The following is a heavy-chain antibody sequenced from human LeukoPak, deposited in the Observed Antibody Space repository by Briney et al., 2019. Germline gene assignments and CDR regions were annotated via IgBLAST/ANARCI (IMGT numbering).Heavy chain of an antibody. CDR1: GGSISSYY. CDR3: ARDLSGWHADAFDI. Sequence: PSETLSLTCTVSGGSISSYYWSWIRQPPGKGLEWIGYIYYSGSTNYNPSLKSRVTISVDTSKNQFSLKLSSVTAADTAVYYCARDLSGWHADAFDIWGQGTMVTVPS. J-gene: IGHJ3*02. D-gene: IGHD6-19*01. V-gene: IGHV4-59*01. CDR2: IYYSGST.